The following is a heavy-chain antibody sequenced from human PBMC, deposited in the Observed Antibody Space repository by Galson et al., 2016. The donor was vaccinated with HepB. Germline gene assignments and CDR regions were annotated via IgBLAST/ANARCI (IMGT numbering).Heavy chain of an antibody. CDR2: ITSSSNYI. CDR3: TRAYVGKARRGTYWYFDL. D-gene: IGHD4-23*01. CDR1: GFTFNSYN. V-gene: IGHV3-21*01. Sequence: SLRLSCAASGFTFNSYNMNRVRQAPGKGLEWVSSITSSSNYIYYADSVRGRFTISRDNAKSSLHLQMNSLRAEDTAVYYCTRAYVGKARRGTYWYFDLWGRGTLVTVSS. J-gene: IGHJ2*01.